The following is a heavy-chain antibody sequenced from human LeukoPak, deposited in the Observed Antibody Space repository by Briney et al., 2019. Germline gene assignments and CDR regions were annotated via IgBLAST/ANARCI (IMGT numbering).Heavy chain of an antibody. CDR3: ARGDGRDGYKGRLDY. J-gene: IGHJ4*02. V-gene: IGHV4-34*01. D-gene: IGHD5-24*01. Sequence: SETLSLTCAVYGGSFSGYYWSWIRQPPGKGLEWIGEINHSGSTDYNPSLKSRLTISVDTPKNQFSLKMSSVTAADTAVYYCARGDGRDGYKGRLDYWGQGTLVTVSS. CDR2: INHSGST. CDR1: GGSFSGYY.